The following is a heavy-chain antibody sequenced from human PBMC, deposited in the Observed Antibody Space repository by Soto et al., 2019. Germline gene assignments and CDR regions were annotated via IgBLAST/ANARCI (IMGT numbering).Heavy chain of an antibody. Sequence: QLQLQESGPGLVKPSETLSLTCFVSGGSIRSNNYYWGWIRQPPGTGLEWIGSMSYSRRPTYNPSLKSRATISVDTSKNQFSLKLTAVTAAHTAVYYCASHWRPTNWVGGDFDYWGEGPLVTVSS. D-gene: IGHD1-1*01. CDR1: GGSIRSNNYY. CDR3: ASHWRPTNWVGGDFDY. V-gene: IGHV4-39*01. J-gene: IGHJ4*02. CDR2: MSYSRRP.